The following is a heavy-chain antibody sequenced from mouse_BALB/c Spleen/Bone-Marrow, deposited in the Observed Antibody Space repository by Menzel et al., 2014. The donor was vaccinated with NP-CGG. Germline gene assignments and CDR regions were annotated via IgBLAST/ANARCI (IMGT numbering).Heavy chain of an antibody. J-gene: IGHJ4*01. CDR3: ARDGNFAMDY. CDR1: GFTFGDYY. V-gene: IGHV5-4*02. Sequence: EVKVVESGGGLVKPGGSLKLSCAVSGFTFGDYYMYWVRQNPEKRLEWVATINDGGSYTYYPDSVKGRFTISRDNAKNNLYLQMSSLKSEDTAMYYCARDGNFAMDYWGQGTSVTVSS. CDR2: INDGGSYT. D-gene: IGHD2-1*01.